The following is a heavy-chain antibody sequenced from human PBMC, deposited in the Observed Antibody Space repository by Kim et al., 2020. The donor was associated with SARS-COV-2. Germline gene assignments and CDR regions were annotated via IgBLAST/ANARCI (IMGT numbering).Heavy chain of an antibody. Sequence: GGSLRLSCAASGFTVSSNYMSWVRQAPGKGLEWVSVIYSGGSTYYADSVKGRFTISRDNSKNTLYLQMNSLRAEDTAVYYCASQLLPYYYYYGMDVWGQGTTVTVSS. J-gene: IGHJ6*02. V-gene: IGHV3-53*01. CDR2: IYSGGST. CDR1: GFTVSSNY. CDR3: ASQLLPYYYYYGMDV. D-gene: IGHD2-2*01.